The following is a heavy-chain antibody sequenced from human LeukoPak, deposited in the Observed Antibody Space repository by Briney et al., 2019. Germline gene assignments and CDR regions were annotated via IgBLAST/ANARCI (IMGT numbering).Heavy chain of an antibody. CDR1: GFTFSTYN. V-gene: IGHV3-21*04. CDR3: AKTYYYDSSGYSFDY. D-gene: IGHD3-22*01. CDR2: ISGSSSYI. J-gene: IGHJ4*02. Sequence: GGSLRLSCAASGFTFSTYNMNWVRQAPGKGLEWVSSISGSSSYIYYADSVKGRFSISRDNAKNSLYLQMNSLRAEDTALYYCAKTYYYDSSGYSFDYWGQGTLVTVSS.